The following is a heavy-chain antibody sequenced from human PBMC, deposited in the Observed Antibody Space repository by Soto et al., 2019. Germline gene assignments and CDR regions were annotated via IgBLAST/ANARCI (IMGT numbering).Heavy chain of an antibody. Sequence: SGGSLSLSCAASGFTFSNYPMSWVRQAPGKGLEWVSYISDSGGTTYYADSVKGRFTISRDNSKNTLYLQMNSLRAEDTAVYYCAKDPYCSSISCYAGNFYYWGQGALVTVSS. CDR3: AKDPYCSSISCYAGNFYY. CDR2: ISDSGGTT. CDR1: GFTFSNYP. D-gene: IGHD2-2*01. J-gene: IGHJ4*02. V-gene: IGHV3-23*01.